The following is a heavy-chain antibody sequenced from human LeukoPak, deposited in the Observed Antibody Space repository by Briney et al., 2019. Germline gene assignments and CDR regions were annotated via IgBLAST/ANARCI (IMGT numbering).Heavy chain of an antibody. CDR2: IRYDESNK. J-gene: IGHJ4*02. CDR3: AKEPLYYY. V-gene: IGHV3-30*02. CDR1: GFTFSSYG. D-gene: IGHD2-21*01. Sequence: GGSLRLSCAASGFTFSSYGMHWVRQAPGKGLEWVAFIRYDESNKYYADSVKGRFTISRDNSKNTLYLQMNSLGAEDTAVYYCAKEPLYYYWGQGTLVTVSS.